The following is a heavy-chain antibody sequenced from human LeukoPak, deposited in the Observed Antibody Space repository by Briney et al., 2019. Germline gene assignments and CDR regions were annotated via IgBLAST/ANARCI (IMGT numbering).Heavy chain of an antibody. Sequence: PSETLSLTCTVSGGSISSSSYYWGWIRQPPGKGLEWIGSIYYSGSTYYNPSLKSRVTISVDTSKNQFSLKLSSVTAADTAVYYCARDRSNTYYYYMDVWGKGTTVTVSS. V-gene: IGHV4-39*02. CDR2: IYYSGST. D-gene: IGHD2-15*01. CDR1: GGSISSSSYY. J-gene: IGHJ6*03. CDR3: ARDRSNTYYYYMDV.